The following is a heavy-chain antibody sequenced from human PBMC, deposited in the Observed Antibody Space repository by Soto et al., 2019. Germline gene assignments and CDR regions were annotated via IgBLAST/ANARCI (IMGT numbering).Heavy chain of an antibody. V-gene: IGHV4-34*02. CDR1: GGSFNNYC. J-gene: IGHJ5*02. CDR2: VCPGGRT. Sequence: QVRLQQWGAGLVRPSETLSLTCAVYGGSFNNYCWSWIRQPPGKGLEWIGEVCPGGRTNYSPTLNGEVRIAVEGYRNHFSLRVTAVTVADPEVYYCARGDYGQYDAYNWFDPWGQGNLGIVAS. CDR3: ARGDYGQYDAYNWFDP. D-gene: IGHD3-10*01.